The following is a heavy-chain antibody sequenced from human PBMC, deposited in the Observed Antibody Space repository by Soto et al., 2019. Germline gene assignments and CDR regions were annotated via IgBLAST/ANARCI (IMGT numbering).Heavy chain of an antibody. CDR3: ASHRQDHDYGDYRDY. Sequence: QVQLQESGPGLVKPSGTLSLTCAVSGGSISSSNWWSWVRQPPGKGLEWIGEIYHSGSNNYNPSLNSRVTISVDKSKNQFSLKLSSVTAADTAVYYCASHRQDHDYGDYRDYWGQGTLVTVSS. CDR1: GGSISSSNW. V-gene: IGHV4-4*02. J-gene: IGHJ4*02. D-gene: IGHD4-17*01. CDR2: IYHSGSN.